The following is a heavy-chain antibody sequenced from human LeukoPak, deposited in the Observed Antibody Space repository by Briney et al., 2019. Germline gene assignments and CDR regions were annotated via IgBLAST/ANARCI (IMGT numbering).Heavy chain of an antibody. Sequence: PWETLSLTCTVSGCSINSYYWRWIRQPPGKGLEWVGCIYYSGSTNYNPSFKSRVTISVYPSKGQFSLRLWSVTAADTAVYYCARSLWRRSTGYPFDYWGQGTLVTVSS. V-gene: IGHV4-59*01. CDR3: ARSLWRRSTGYPFDY. J-gene: IGHJ4*02. CDR1: GCSINSYY. D-gene: IGHD2-2*01. CDR2: IYYSGST.